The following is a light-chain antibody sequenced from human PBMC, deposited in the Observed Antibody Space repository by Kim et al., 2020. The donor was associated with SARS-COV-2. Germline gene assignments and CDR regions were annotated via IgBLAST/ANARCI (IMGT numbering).Light chain of an antibody. CDR2: DAF. CDR1: QSVDTY. Sequence: EIVLTQSPATLSLSPGERATLSCRASQSVDTYLAWYQHKPGQAPRLLVYDAFNRATDIPPRFSGSGSGTDFTLTISSLEPEDFAVYYCQQRSNFGQGTRLEIK. V-gene: IGKV3-11*01. J-gene: IGKJ5*01. CDR3: QQRSN.